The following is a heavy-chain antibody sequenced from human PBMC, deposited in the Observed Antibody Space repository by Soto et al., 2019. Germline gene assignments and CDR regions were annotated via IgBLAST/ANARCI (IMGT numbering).Heavy chain of an antibody. V-gene: IGHV4-59*01. J-gene: IGHJ6*04. CDR3: GGLVELHGGDYYYSMDV. CDR2: IYYSGST. CDR1: SGSISRYY. Sequence: SETLSLTCPVASGSISRYYSSWDRQPPGKGLEWIGYIYYSGSTNYNPSLKRRVTISVDTSKNQFSLNLSSVTAADPAVYYCGGLVELHGGDYYYSMDVWGKGTTVTVSS. D-gene: IGHD1-7*01.